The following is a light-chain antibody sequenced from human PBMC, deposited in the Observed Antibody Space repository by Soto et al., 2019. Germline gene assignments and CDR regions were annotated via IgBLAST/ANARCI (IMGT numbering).Light chain of an antibody. J-gene: IGKJ2*01. CDR2: ATS. CDR3: QQLYSYPVT. Sequence: DIQLTQSPSFLSASVGDRVTVTCRASQGISGYLAWYQQKPGKAPKLLIYATSTLQSGVPSRFSGRGSGTEFTLTISSLQPEDFVTYYYQQLYSYPVTFGQGTKLEIK. CDR1: QGISGY. V-gene: IGKV1-9*01.